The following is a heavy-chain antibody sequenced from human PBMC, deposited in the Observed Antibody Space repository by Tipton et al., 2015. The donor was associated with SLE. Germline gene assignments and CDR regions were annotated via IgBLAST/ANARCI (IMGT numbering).Heavy chain of an antibody. D-gene: IGHD1-26*01. CDR2: IYVGGGT. V-gene: IGHV4-61*09. J-gene: IGHJ4*02. CDR3: TRGVGARGSNLDY. CDR1: GGSISSGSYY. Sequence: TLSLTCTVSGGSISSGSYYWSWIRQPAGKGLEWIGYIYVGGGTHYNPSLKSRVTISVDTSKNQFSLKLSSVTAADTAVYYCTRGVGARGSNLDYWGQGSLVTVSS.